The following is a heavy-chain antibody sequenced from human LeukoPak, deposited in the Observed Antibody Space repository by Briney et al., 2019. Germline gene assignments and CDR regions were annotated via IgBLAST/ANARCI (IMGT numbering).Heavy chain of an antibody. Sequence: GSLRLSCTASGFTFGDYAMSWIRQAPGKGLEWIGEINHSGSTNYNPSLKSRVTISVDTSKNQFSLKLSSVTAADTAVYYCARWRGYFDYWGQGTLVTVSS. CDR1: GFTFGDYA. CDR3: ARWRGYFDY. CDR2: INHSGST. D-gene: IGHD3-10*01. V-gene: IGHV4-34*01. J-gene: IGHJ4*02.